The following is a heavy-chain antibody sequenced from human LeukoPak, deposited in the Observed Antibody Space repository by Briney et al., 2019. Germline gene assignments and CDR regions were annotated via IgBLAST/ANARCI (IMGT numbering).Heavy chain of an antibody. CDR1: GGSISSYY. CDR2: IYYSGST. CDR3: ARGLGGKGGC. V-gene: IGHV4-59*01. J-gene: IGHJ4*02. Sequence: SETLSLTCTVSGGSISSYYWSWIRQPPGKGLEWIGYIYYSGSTNYNPSLKSRVTISVDTSKNRFSLKLSSVTAADTAVYYCARGLGGKGGCWGQGTLVTVSS. D-gene: IGHD1-14*01.